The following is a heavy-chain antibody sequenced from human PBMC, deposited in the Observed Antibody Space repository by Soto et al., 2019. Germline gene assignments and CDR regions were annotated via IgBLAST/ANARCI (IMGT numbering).Heavy chain of an antibody. CDR2: THYSGST. V-gene: IGHV4-39*02. CDR3: ARLTQDGMDV. Sequence: QLQLQESGPGLVKPSETLSLTCTVSGGSISSSTYYWGWVRQPPGKGLEWIGSTHYSGSTYYNPSLKSRITMSVDTSKKHFSLKLTSVTAADTAVYYCARLTQDGMDVWGQGTTVTVSS. J-gene: IGHJ6*02. CDR1: GGSISSSTYY.